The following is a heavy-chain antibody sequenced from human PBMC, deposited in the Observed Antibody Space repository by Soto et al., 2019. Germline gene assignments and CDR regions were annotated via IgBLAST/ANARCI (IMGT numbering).Heavy chain of an antibody. D-gene: IGHD3-3*01. CDR1: EFTFSSYG. CDR3: ARPFTIFGVVDAFHI. V-gene: IGHV3-33*01. J-gene: IGHJ3*02. Sequence: PGGSLRLSCAASEFTFSSYGMHWVRQAPGKGLEWVAVIWYDESNKYYADSVKGRFTISRDNSKNTLYLQMNSLRAEDTAIYYCARPFTIFGVVDAFHIWGQGTMVTVSS. CDR2: IWYDESNK.